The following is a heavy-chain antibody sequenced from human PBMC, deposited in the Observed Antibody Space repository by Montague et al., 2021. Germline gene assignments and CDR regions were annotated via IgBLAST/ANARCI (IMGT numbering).Heavy chain of an antibody. J-gene: IGHJ4*02. CDR1: GFSFSDFA. CDR2: VWAYGSGE. V-gene: IGHV3-33*08. D-gene: IGHD3/OR15-3a*01. CDR3: ARESNGGLDTTCHDN. Sequence: SLRLSCAASGFSFSDFAMHWVRQAPGKGLEWVALVWAYGSGERYADSVKGRFIISRDNSMSTVYLHMIGLEDDDTAVYFCARESNGGLDTTCHDNWGQGTPVTVSS.